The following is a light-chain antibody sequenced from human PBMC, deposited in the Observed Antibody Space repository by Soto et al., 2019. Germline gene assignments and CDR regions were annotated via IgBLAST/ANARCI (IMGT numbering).Light chain of an antibody. V-gene: IGLV1-47*02. CDR3: AAWDDSLSGPV. CDR1: TSNIGSNS. CDR2: NDN. Sequence: QSVLTQPPSASGTPGQRVTISCSGSTSNIGSNSVYWYQQLPGTAPKLLIYNDNKRPAGVPDRFSGSKSGTSASLAISGLRSDDEAGYFCAAWDDSLSGPVFGGGTKVTVL. J-gene: IGLJ3*02.